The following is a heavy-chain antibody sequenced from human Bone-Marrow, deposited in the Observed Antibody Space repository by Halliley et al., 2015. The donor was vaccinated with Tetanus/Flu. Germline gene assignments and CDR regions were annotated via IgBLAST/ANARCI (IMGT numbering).Heavy chain of an antibody. D-gene: IGHD2-21*02. J-gene: IGHJ4*02. CDR3: ATYCVGGACGPPDWFFFDY. Sequence: SSGPTNSKPSLRRRVPISADMSKNQFSLRLSSLTAADTAVYYCATYCVGGACGPPDWFFFDYWGPGALVTVSS. V-gene: IGHV4-59*01. CDR2: SSGPT.